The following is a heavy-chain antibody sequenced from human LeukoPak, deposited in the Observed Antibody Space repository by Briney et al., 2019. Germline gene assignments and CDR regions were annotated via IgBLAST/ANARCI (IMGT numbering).Heavy chain of an antibody. J-gene: IGHJ5*02. Sequence: SVKVSCKASGGTFSSYAISWVRQAPGQGLEWMGGIIPIFGTANYAQKFQGRVTITTDESTSTAYMELSSLRSEDTAVYYCARALYWNYKPANWFDPWGQGTLVIVSS. D-gene: IGHD1-7*01. CDR2: IIPIFGTA. V-gene: IGHV1-69*05. CDR3: ARALYWNYKPANWFDP. CDR1: GGTFSSYA.